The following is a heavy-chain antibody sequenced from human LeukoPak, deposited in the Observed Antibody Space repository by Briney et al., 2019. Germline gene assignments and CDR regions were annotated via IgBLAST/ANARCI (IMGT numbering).Heavy chain of an antibody. CDR2: ISYDGSNK. Sequence: GGSLRLSCAASGFTFSSYGMHWVRQAPGKGLEGVAVISYDGSNKDYADSVKGRFTISRDNSKNTLYLQMNSLRAEDTAVYYCAKDLRRRYYFGSGSRGGTFDIWGQGTMVTVSS. J-gene: IGHJ3*02. D-gene: IGHD3-10*01. CDR3: AKDLRRRYYFGSGSRGGTFDI. CDR1: GFTFSSYG. V-gene: IGHV3-30*18.